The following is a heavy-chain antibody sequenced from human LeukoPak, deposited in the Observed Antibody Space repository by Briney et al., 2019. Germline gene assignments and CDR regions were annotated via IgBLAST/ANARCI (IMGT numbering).Heavy chain of an antibody. J-gene: IGHJ4*02. CDR2: ISYDGSNK. Sequence: GRSLRLSCAASGFTFSSYAMHWVRQAPGKGLEWVAVISYDGSNKYYADSVKGRFTISRDNPKNTLYLQMNSLRAEDTAVYYCAREVAWSVFDYWGQGTLVTVSS. CDR3: AREVAWSVFDY. CDR1: GFTFSSYA. V-gene: IGHV3-30-3*01. D-gene: IGHD3-3*01.